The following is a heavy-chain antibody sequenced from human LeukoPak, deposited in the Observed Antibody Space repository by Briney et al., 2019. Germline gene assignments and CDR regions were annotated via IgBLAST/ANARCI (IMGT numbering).Heavy chain of an antibody. CDR1: GYSISSGYY. CDR3: ARVRREGLF. CDR2: IYHSGTT. Sequence: ASETLSLTCSVSGYSISSGYYWGWIRQSPEKGLEWIGSIYHSGTTYYNPSLKGRVSISVDTSKNQFSLKVTSVTAADTAVYYCARVRREGLFWGQGALVIVSS. J-gene: IGHJ4*02. D-gene: IGHD3/OR15-3a*01. V-gene: IGHV4-38-2*02.